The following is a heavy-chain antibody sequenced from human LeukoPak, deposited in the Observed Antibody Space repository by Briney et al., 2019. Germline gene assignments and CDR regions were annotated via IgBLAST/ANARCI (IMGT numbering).Heavy chain of an antibody. Sequence: GGSLRLSCAASGFTFSDYAMNWVRHAPGKGLEWVSGISWNSGSIGYADSVKGRFTISRDNAKNSLYLQMNSLRGEDMALYYCAKGLVGSSIADFFDYWGQGILVTVSS. D-gene: IGHD6-6*01. V-gene: IGHV3-9*03. CDR2: ISWNSGSI. CDR3: AKGLVGSSIADFFDY. J-gene: IGHJ4*02. CDR1: GFTFSDYA.